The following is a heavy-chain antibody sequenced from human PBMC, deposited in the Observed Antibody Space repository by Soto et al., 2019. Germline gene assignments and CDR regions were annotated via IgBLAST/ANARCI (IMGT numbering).Heavy chain of an antibody. CDR3: VRGGGYDSFDF. CDR2: IYHSGTT. CDR1: GDSISNGYY. D-gene: IGHD2-15*01. V-gene: IGHV4-38-2*01. J-gene: IGHJ4*01. Sequence: SETLSLTCAVSGDSISNGYYWAWIRQPPGKGLEWVASIYHSGTTYYNPSLTGRVTISVDTSKNQFSLKLSSMTAADKAVYYCVRGGGYDSFDFWGHGIQVTVSS.